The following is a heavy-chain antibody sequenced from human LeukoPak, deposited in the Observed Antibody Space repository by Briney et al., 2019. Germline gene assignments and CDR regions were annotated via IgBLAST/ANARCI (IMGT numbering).Heavy chain of an antibody. J-gene: IGHJ4*02. V-gene: IGHV3-7*01. CDR3: ARWATIFDL. CDR2: IKQDGSQV. CDR1: GFTLSDYW. D-gene: IGHD3-3*01. Sequence: GGSLRLSCAASGFTLSDYWMSWVRQAPGKGLAWVANIKQDGSQVQYVDSVTGRFTISRDNAKNSLSLQMNSLRDEDTAVYYCARWATIFDLWGQGSLVTLSS.